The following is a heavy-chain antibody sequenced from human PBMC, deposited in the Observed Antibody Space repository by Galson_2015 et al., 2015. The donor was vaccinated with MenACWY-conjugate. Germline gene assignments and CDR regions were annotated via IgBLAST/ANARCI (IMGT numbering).Heavy chain of an antibody. V-gene: IGHV4-59*01. CDR1: GGSINSYY. CDR2: MYYSGSA. Sequence: ETLSLTCTISGGSINSYYWSWIRQPPGKGLEWIGYMYYSGSANYNPSLKSRVTISVDTSKNQFSLTMTSVTAADTAVYYCARGVNLASMSGYWGQGTLVTVSS. J-gene: IGHJ4*02. D-gene: IGHD3-10*02. CDR3: ARGVNLASMSGY.